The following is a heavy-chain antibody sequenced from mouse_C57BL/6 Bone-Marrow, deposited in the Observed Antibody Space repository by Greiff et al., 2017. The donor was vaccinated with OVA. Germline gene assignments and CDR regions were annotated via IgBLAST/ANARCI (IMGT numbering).Heavy chain of an antibody. CDR2: IDPSDSYT. J-gene: IGHJ3*01. Sequence: QVQLQQPGAELVRPGTSVKLSCKASGYTFTSYWMHWVKQRPGQGLEWIGVIDPSDSYTNYNQKFKGKATLTVDTSSSTAYMQLSSLTSEDSAVYYCARGRWLLRAWFAYWGQGTLVTVSA. CDR1: GYTFTSYW. CDR3: ARGRWLLRAWFAY. D-gene: IGHD2-3*01. V-gene: IGHV1-59*01.